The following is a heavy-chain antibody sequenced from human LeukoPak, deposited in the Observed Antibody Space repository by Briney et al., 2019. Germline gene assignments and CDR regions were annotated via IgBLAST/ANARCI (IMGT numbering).Heavy chain of an antibody. CDR3: ARHGSDGFDY. V-gene: IGHV4-30-4*01. D-gene: IGHD2-21*02. CDR1: GGSVTSGDYY. J-gene: IGHJ4*02. CDR2: IYYSGNT. Sequence: SETLSLTCFVSGGSVTSGDYYWSWVRQPPGRGLEWIGYIYYSGNTNYNSSLKSRVSVSVDTSKNQFSLKLTSVTAADTAVYYCARHGSDGFDYWGQGTVVTVPS.